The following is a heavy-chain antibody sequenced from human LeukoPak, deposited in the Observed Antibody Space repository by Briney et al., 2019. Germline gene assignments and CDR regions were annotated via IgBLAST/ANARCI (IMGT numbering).Heavy chain of an antibody. J-gene: IGHJ3*01. CDR2: INHSGST. D-gene: IGHD3-22*01. CDR1: GGPFSGYY. Sequence: KPSETLSLTCAVYGGPFSGYYWSWIRQPPGKGLEWIGDINHSGSTNYNPSLKSRVTISVDTSKNQFSLKLSSVTAADTAVYYCARRKDNLHEFYYDTGGYVHAFDFWGQGTMVTVSS. V-gene: IGHV4-34*01. CDR3: ARRKDNLHEFYYDTGGYVHAFDF.